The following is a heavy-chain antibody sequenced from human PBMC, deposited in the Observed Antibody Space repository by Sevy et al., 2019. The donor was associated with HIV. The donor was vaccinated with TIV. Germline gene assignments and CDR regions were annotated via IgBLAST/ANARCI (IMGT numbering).Heavy chain of an antibody. D-gene: IGHD3-3*01. CDR1: GFTFSDYW. CDR2: IKQDESEK. V-gene: IGHV3-7*01. CDR3: AREVGGFNWRPYYFDS. J-gene: IGHJ4*02. Sequence: GESLKISCAASGFTFSDYWMSWVRQSPGKGLEWVATIKQDESEKYYVDSVKGRFAISRDNVKNSVSLQMNGLRVEDTALYYCAREVGGFNWRPYYFDSWGQGTLVTVSS.